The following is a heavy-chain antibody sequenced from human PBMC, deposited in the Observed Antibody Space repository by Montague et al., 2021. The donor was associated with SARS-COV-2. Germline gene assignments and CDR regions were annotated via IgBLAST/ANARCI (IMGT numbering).Heavy chain of an antibody. J-gene: IGHJ4*02. CDR2: ISHEGSYK. D-gene: IGHD1-26*01. CDR3: AKRGSYFFDY. Sequence: SLRLSCAASGFTFSSYALHWVRQAPGKGLEWVADISHEGSYKYYADSVKGRFTISRDNSKNTLYLDMNSLRAEDTAVYYCAKRGSYFFDYWGQGTLVTVSS. V-gene: IGHV3-30*04. CDR1: GFTFSSYA.